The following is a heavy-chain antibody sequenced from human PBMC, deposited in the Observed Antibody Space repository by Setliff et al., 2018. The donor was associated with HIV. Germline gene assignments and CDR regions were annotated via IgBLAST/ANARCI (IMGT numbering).Heavy chain of an antibody. Sequence: GGSLRLSCAASGFTFDDYAMHWVRQAPGKGLEWVSGISWNSGSIGYADPVKGRFTISRDNANNSLYLQMNSLRAEDTALYYCARDAPYTSSWLYYSYYYGLDVWGQGTTVTVSS. J-gene: IGHJ6*02. CDR3: ARDAPYTSSWLYYSYYYGLDV. V-gene: IGHV3-9*01. D-gene: IGHD6-13*01. CDR1: GFTFDDYA. CDR2: ISWNSGSI.